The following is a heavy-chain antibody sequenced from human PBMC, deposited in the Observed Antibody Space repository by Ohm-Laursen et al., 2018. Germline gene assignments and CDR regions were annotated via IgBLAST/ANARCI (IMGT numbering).Heavy chain of an antibody. D-gene: IGHD2-2*01. CDR2: IYYSGST. CDR3: ARSPRLYYFDY. Sequence: TLSLTCTVSGGSISSYYWSWIRQPPGKGLEWIGYIYYSGSTNYNPSLKSRVTISVDTSKNQFSLKLSSVTAADTAVYYCARSPRLYYFDYWGQGTLVTVSS. CDR1: GGSISSYY. V-gene: IGHV4-59*01. J-gene: IGHJ4*02.